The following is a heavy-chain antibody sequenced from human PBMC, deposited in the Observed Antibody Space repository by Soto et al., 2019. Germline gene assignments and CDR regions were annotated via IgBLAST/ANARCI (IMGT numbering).Heavy chain of an antibody. CDR2: INPSSGGT. CDR1: GYTFTGYY. Sequence: ASVKVSCTASGYTFTGYYMHWVRQAPGQGLEWMGWINPSSGGTNYAQKFQGRVTMTRDTSISTAYMELSRLRSDDTAVYYCARDEGSGGSCYSGGFVGVWGQGTLGTVS. V-gene: IGHV1-2*02. CDR3: ARDEGSGGSCYSGGFVGV. D-gene: IGHD2-15*01. J-gene: IGHJ4*02.